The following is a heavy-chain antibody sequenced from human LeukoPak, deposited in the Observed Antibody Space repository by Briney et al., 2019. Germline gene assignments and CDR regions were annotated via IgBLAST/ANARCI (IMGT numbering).Heavy chain of an antibody. CDR1: GYSFTSYR. J-gene: IGHJ6*04. CDR3: ARLMDV. V-gene: IGHV5-51*01. Sequence: GESLKISCKGSGYSFTSYRIGWVRQMPGKGLEWMGIIHPGDSDARYGPSFQGQVAISVDKSISTAYLQWSSLKASDTAMYYCARLMDVWGKGTTVTVSS. CDR2: IHPGDSDA.